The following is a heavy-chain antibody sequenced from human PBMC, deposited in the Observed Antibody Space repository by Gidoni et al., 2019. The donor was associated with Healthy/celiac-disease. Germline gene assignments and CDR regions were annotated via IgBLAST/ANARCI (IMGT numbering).Heavy chain of an antibody. Sequence: EVQLLESGGGLVQPGGSLRLSCAASGFTFSSYAMSWVRQAPGKGLEWVSAISGGGGSTYYADSVKGRFTISRDNSKNTLYLQMNSLRAEDTAVYYCAKYFPPVPAVAGHFDYWGQGTLVTVSS. D-gene: IGHD6-19*01. CDR1: GFTFSSYA. V-gene: IGHV3-23*01. CDR2: ISGGGGST. J-gene: IGHJ4*02. CDR3: AKYFPPVPAVAGHFDY.